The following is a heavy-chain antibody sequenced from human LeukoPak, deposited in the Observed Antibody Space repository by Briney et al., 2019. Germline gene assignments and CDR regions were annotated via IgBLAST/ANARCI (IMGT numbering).Heavy chain of an antibody. V-gene: IGHV3-66*01. Sequence: GGSLRLSCAASEFSVGSNYMTWVRQAPGKGLEWVSLIYSGGSTYYADSVKGRFTISRDNSKNTLYLQMNSLRAEDTAVYYCARAVAGCFDYWGQGTLVTVSS. D-gene: IGHD6-19*01. CDR3: ARAVAGCFDY. CDR1: EFSVGSNY. CDR2: IYSGGST. J-gene: IGHJ4*02.